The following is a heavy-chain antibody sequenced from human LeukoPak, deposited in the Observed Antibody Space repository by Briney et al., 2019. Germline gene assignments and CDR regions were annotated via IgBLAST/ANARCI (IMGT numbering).Heavy chain of an antibody. J-gene: IGHJ4*02. V-gene: IGHV4-39*01. D-gene: IGHD5-18*01. CDR1: GGSISSSSYY. CDR3: ARPSRGYSYEFDY. Sequence: SETLSLTCTVSGGSISSSSYYWGWIRQPPGKGLEWIGSIYYSGSTYYNPSLKSRVTTSVDTSKNQFSLKLSSVTAADTAVYYCARPSRGYSYEFDYWGQGTLVTVSS. CDR2: IYYSGST.